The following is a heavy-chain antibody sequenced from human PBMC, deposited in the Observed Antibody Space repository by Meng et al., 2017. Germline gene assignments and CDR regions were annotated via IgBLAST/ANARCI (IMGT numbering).Heavy chain of an antibody. CDR2: IYYSGST. J-gene: IGHJ5*02. Sequence: QVQLQESGPGLVKPSQTLSPPCTVSGGSISSGHYYWSWIHQPPGKGLEWIGYIYYSGSTHYNPSLKSRVIISLDTSKNQFSLKLSSVTAADTAVYYCARRGADYGAFDPWGQGTLVTVSS. V-gene: IGHV4-30-4*01. D-gene: IGHD4/OR15-4a*01. CDR3: ARRGADYGAFDP. CDR1: GGSISSGHYY.